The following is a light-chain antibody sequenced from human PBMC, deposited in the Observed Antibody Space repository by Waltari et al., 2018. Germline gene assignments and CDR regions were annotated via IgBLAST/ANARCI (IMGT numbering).Light chain of an antibody. J-gene: IGKJ1*01. CDR2: GAS. Sequence: EIVMTQPPATLPLSSGEGATLSCRASQSVSSNLAWYQQKPGQAPRLLIYGASTRATGIPARFSGSGSGTEFTLTISSLQSEDFAVYYCQQYNNWPWTFGQGTKVEIK. V-gene: IGKV3-15*01. CDR3: QQYNNWPWT. CDR1: QSVSSN.